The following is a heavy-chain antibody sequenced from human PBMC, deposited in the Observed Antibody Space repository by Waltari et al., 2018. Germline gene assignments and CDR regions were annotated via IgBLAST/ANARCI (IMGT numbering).Heavy chain of an antibody. CDR2: IYVGDSET. D-gene: IGHD3-16*02. CDR1: GDKFSTYW. J-gene: IGHJ3*02. CDR3: ARREHDYDYVGGSYRRVIDTFDI. Sequence: EVRLVQSGAEVKKPGESLKISCKGSGDKFSTYWIGWVRQMPGKGLEWMGIIYVGDSETRYSPSFRGQVTMSADKAITTADLQWSSLKGSDTAMYYCARREHDYDYVGGSYRRVIDTFDIWGQGTRVTVSS. V-gene: IGHV5-51*03.